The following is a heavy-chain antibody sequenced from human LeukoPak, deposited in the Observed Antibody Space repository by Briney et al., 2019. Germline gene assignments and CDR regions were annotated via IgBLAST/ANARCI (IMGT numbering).Heavy chain of an antibody. V-gene: IGHV4-34*01. Sequence: SETLSLTCAVYGGSFSGYYWSWIRQPPGKGLEWIGSIYYSGNTYYNASLKSQVSISIDTSKNQFSLRLTSVTAADTAVYYCARQTGSGLFILPGGQGTLVTVPS. CDR1: GGSFSGYY. CDR2: IYYSGNT. D-gene: IGHD3/OR15-3a*01. J-gene: IGHJ4*02. CDR3: ARQTGSGLFILP.